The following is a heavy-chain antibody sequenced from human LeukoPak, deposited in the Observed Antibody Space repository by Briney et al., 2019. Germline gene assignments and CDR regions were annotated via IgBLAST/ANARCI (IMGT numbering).Heavy chain of an antibody. D-gene: IGHD1-14*01. CDR2: ISGGGGAT. CDR1: GFTFSSYA. CDR3: AKGHRGAGTVYFDY. V-gene: IGHV3-23*01. J-gene: IGHJ4*02. Sequence: GGSLRLSCAASGFTFSSYAMTWVRQAPGKGLEWVSSISGGGGATYYADSVKGRFTISRDNSKNTLNLQVNSLRAEDTAVYYCAKGHRGAGTVYFDYWGQGTLVTVSS.